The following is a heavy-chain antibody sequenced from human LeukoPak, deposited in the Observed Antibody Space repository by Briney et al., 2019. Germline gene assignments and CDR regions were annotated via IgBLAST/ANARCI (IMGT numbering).Heavy chain of an antibody. CDR2: INSDGSRT. CDR1: GFTFSSYW. J-gene: IGHJ4*02. D-gene: IGHD6-13*01. CDR3: ARHIAAAGPGFDY. V-gene: IGHV3-74*01. Sequence: TGGSLRLSCAASGFTFSSYWMHWVRQAPGKGLVWVSRINSDGSRTSYADSVKGRFTISRDNAKNTLYLQMNSLRAEDTAAYYCARHIAAAGPGFDYWGQGTLVTVSS.